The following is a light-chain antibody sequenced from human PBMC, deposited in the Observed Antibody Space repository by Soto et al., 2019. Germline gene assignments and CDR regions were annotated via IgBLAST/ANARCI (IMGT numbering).Light chain of an antibody. Sequence: DIQMTQSPCSLSASVGDRVTITCRASQSISSYLNWYQQKPGKAPKLLIYAASSLQSGVPSRFSGSGSGTDFTLTISSLQPEDFATYYCQQSYSDTFGQGTKLEIK. V-gene: IGKV1-39*01. J-gene: IGKJ2*01. CDR2: AAS. CDR3: QQSYSDT. CDR1: QSISSY.